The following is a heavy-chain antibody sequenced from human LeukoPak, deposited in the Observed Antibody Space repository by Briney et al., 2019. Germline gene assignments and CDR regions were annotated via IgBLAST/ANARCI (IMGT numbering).Heavy chain of an antibody. D-gene: IGHD1-14*01. CDR2: INNDGSST. CDR3: ASFNPISLSDY. V-gene: IGHV3-74*01. J-gene: IGHJ4*02. Sequence: GGSLRLSCKGYGYAFSSDWMHWVRQAPGKGLVWVSRINNDGSSTGYADSVTGRFTISRDNAKNTLFLQMSSLRAEDTAVYYCASFNPISLSDYWGQGTLVTVSS. CDR1: GYAFSSDW.